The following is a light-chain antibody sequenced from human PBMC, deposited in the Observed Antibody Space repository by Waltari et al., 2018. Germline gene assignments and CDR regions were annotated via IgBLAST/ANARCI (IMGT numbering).Light chain of an antibody. V-gene: IGLV2-23*02. CDR1: SSDVGNYER. CDR2: AVS. J-gene: IGLJ2*01. CDR3: SSYAGSSKGV. Sequence: QSALTQPASVSGSPGQSLTISCTGTSSDVGNYERVSWYQQHPGKAPKLMIYAVSKRPSGVSDRFSGSKSGDMASLTISGLQPEDEAEYFCSSYAGSSKGVFGGGTKVTVL.